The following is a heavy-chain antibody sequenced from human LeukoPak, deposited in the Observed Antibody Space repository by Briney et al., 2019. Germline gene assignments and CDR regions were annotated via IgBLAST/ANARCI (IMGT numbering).Heavy chain of an antibody. CDR1: GFTFSSYW. D-gene: IGHD2-2*01. CDR3: ARETRYCSSTSCYHRNWFDP. V-gene: IGHV3-7*01. J-gene: IGHJ5*02. CDR2: IKQDGSEK. Sequence: PGGSLRLSCAASGFTFSSYWMSWVRQAPGKGLEWVANIKQDGSEKYYVDSVKGRFTISRDNAKNSLYLQMNSLRAEDTAVYYCARETRYCSSTSCYHRNWFDPWGQGTLVTVSS.